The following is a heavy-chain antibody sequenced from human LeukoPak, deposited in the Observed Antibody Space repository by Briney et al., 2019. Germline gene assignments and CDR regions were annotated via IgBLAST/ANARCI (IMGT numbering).Heavy chain of an antibody. Sequence: GGSLRLSCAASGFNFSSHGMHWVRQAPGKGLEWMAFLWYDGSITYYADSVKGRFTLYRDNSKDTLYVEMNSRRAEDTAVYYCAKSRVGGYYTVWGQGTLVTVSS. CDR2: LWYDGSIT. V-gene: IGHV3-30*02. J-gene: IGHJ4*02. D-gene: IGHD3-3*01. CDR1: GFNFSSHG. CDR3: AKSRVGGYYTV.